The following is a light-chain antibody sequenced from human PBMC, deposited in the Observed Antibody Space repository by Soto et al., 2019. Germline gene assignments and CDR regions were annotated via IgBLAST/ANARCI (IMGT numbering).Light chain of an antibody. Sequence: ETVLTQSPATLSLSPGQRATLSCRASQSVGTSLAWYQQKPGQPPRLLIYDASTRASDIPARFSGSGSGTDFTLTISSLQSEDFAVYYCQQYSNWPPITFGQGTRLEIK. CDR3: QQYSNWPPIT. J-gene: IGKJ5*01. CDR2: DAS. CDR1: QSVGTS. V-gene: IGKV3-11*01.